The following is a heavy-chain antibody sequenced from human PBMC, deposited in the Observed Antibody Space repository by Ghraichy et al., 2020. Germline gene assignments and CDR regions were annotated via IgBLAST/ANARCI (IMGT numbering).Heavy chain of an antibody. CDR1: GGSISSSNW. J-gene: IGHJ3*02. D-gene: IGHD1-26*01. Sequence: SETLSLTCAVSGGSISSSNWWSWVRQPPGKGLEWIGEIYHSGSTNYNPSLKSRVTISVDKSKNQFSLKLSSVTAADTAVYYCARMESGSTARSAFDIWGQGTMVTVSS. CDR3: ARMESGSTARSAFDI. V-gene: IGHV4-4*02. CDR2: IYHSGST.